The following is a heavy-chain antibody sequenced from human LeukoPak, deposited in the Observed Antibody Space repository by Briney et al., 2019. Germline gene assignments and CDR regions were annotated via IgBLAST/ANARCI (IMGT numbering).Heavy chain of an antibody. D-gene: IGHD2-21*02. CDR1: GFTFSSYS. CDR3: ARDTFCGGDCYAYYGMDV. J-gene: IGHJ6*02. V-gene: IGHV3-21*01. Sequence: GGSLRPSCAASGFTFSSYSMNWVRQAPGKGLEWVSSISSSSSYIFYADSVKGRFTISRDNAKNSLYLRMNSLRADDTAVYYCARDTFCGGDCYAYYGMDVWGQGTTVTVSS. CDR2: ISSSSSYI.